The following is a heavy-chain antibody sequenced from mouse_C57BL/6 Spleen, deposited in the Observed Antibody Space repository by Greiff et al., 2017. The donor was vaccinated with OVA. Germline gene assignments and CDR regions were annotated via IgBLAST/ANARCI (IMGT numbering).Heavy chain of an antibody. V-gene: IGHV1-59*01. CDR3: ARSGED. J-gene: IGHJ4*01. D-gene: IGHD3-1*01. CDR1: GYTFTSYW. CDR2: IDPSDSYT. Sequence: VQLQQPGAELVRPGTSVKLSCKASGYTFTSYWMHWVKQRPGQGLEWIGVIDPSDSYTNYNQKFKGKATLTVDTSSSTAYMQLSSLTAEDSAVYYWARSGEDWGQGTSVTVSS.